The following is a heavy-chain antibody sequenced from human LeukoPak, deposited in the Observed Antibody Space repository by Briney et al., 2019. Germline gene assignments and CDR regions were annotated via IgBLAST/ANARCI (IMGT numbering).Heavy chain of an antibody. Sequence: XKYYVDSVKGRFTISRDNAKNSLCLQMNSLRAEDTAVYYCAREGEYYDFWSGSYYYYYMDVWGKGTTVTVSS. CDR2: XK. J-gene: IGHJ6*03. CDR3: AREGEYYDFWSGSYYYYYMDV. D-gene: IGHD3-3*01. V-gene: IGHV3-7*01.